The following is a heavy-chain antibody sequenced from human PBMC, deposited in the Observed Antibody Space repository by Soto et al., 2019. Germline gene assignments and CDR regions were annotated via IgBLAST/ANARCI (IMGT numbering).Heavy chain of an antibody. CDR2: INPNSGGT. J-gene: IGHJ4*02. CDR3: ASAAVTGTAGLDF. V-gene: IGHV1-2*02. D-gene: IGHD6-19*01. CDR1: GYTFSGFY. Sequence: QVLLLQSGAEVKKPGASVKVSCKASGYTFSGFYMHWVRQAPGQGLGWMGWINPNSGGTKYAEKFQGRVTMTRDTSISTAYVELSRLTSDDTAVYYCASAAVTGTAGLDFWGQGTLVTVSS.